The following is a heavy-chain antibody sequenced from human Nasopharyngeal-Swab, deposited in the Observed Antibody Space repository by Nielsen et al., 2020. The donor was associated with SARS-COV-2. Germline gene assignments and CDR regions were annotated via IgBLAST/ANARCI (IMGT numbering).Heavy chain of an antibody. J-gene: IGHJ6*02. CDR3: ARRGRCSGSSCDMDV. V-gene: IGHV1-46*02. D-gene: IGHD2-2*01. CDR2: INPGSGGT. Sequence: ASAKVSCKASGYTFNNYYIHWVRHAPAQGLEWMGMINPGSGGTTYAQKFQGRVTMTRDTSTSTVFMDLSSLRSEDAAVYYCARRGRCSGSSCDMDVWGQGTTVTVSS. CDR1: GYTFNNYY.